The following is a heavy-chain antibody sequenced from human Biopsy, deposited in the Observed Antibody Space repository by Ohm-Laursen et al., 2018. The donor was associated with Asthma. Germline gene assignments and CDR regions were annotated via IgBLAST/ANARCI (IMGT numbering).Heavy chain of an antibody. Sequence: SLRLSCAASGFTFGDYWMSWVRQVPGKGLEWVANIKHDGTEKNHVDSLKGRLTISRDNAKNSLYLQMNSLRAEDTAVYYCARTFHFWSPYHAEHYQHWGQGTLVTVSS. CDR1: GFTFGDYW. CDR2: IKHDGTEK. CDR3: ARTFHFWSPYHAEHYQH. V-gene: IGHV3-7*01. J-gene: IGHJ1*01. D-gene: IGHD3-3*02.